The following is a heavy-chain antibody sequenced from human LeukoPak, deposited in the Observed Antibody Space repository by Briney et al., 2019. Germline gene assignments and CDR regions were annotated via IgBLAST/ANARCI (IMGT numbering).Heavy chain of an antibody. CDR1: GFTFSSYW. D-gene: IGHD3-3*01. CDR3: ARDQPTYYDFWSGYYNHMDV. CDR2: ISSDGSST. J-gene: IGHJ6*03. V-gene: IGHV3-74*01. Sequence: GGSLRLSCAASGFTFSSYWMHWVRQAPGKGLVWVSRISSDGSSTSYADSVKGRFTISRDNAKNTLYLQMNSLRAEDTAVYYCARDQPTYYDFWSGYYNHMDVWGKGTTVTVSS.